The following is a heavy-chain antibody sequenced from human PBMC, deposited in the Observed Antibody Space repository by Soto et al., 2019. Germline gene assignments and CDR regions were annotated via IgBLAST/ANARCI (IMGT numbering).Heavy chain of an antibody. Sequence: QVQLVQSGAEVKKPGSSVKVSCKASGGTFSSYTISWVRQAPGQGLEWMGRIIPILGIANYAQKFQGRVTINAEKSTRTAYMEVSSLRSEGTAVDYWARGSGVGELLPLDYWGQGTLVTVSS. V-gene: IGHV1-69*02. CDR3: ARGSGVGELLPLDY. J-gene: IGHJ4*02. CDR2: IIPILGIA. CDR1: GGTFSSYT. D-gene: IGHD3-10*01.